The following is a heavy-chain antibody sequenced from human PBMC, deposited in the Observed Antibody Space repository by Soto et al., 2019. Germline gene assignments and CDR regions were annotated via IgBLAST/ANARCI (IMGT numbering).Heavy chain of an antibody. D-gene: IGHD2-2*01. Sequence: ASVNVSCKASGYTFTSYAMHWVRQAPGQRLEWMGWINAGNGNTKYSQKFQGRVTITRDTSASTAYMELSSLRSEDTAVYYCARAEDIVVVPAGLNWFDPWGQGTLVTVSS. CDR3: ARAEDIVVVPAGLNWFDP. J-gene: IGHJ5*02. V-gene: IGHV1-3*01. CDR2: INAGNGNT. CDR1: GYTFTSYA.